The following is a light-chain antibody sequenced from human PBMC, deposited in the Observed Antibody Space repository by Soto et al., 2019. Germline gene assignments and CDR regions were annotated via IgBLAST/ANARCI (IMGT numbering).Light chain of an antibody. J-gene: IGKJ1*01. CDR3: QQYGSSPGT. V-gene: IGKV3-20*01. Sequence: EIVLTQSPGTLSLSPGEGATLSCRASQTVSSSFLAWYQQKAGQAPRLLIYGASSRATGIPDRFSGSGSGTAFTLTIARLEPEDFAVYYCQQYGSSPGTFGHGTKVDI. CDR1: QTVSSSF. CDR2: GAS.